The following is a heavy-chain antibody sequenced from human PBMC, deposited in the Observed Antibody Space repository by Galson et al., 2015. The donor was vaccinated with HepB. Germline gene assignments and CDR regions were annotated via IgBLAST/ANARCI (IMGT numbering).Heavy chain of an antibody. CDR1: GFTFSSYN. Sequence: SLRLSCAASGFTFSSYNMNWVRQSPGKGLEWVSSISGSSTYVYYADSVKGRFTISRDNAKNSLYLQMNSLRADDTAVYYCARGRVMDRVSPSSLDYWGQGTLVTVSS. D-gene: IGHD3-10*01. V-gene: IGHV3-21*01. CDR2: ISGSSTYV. CDR3: ARGRVMDRVSPSSLDY. J-gene: IGHJ4*02.